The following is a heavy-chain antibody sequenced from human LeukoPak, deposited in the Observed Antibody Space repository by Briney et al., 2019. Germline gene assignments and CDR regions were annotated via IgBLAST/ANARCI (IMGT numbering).Heavy chain of an antibody. CDR3: ARPGRIAAARTYDY. CDR1: GYSFTNYG. J-gene: IGHJ4*02. Sequence: GESLKISCKGSGYSFTNYGIDWVRQMPGKGLEWMGIIYPGDSDTRYSPSFQGQVTISADKSISTAYLQWSSLKASDTAMYYCARPGRIAAARTYDYWGQGTLVTVSS. CDR2: IYPGDSDT. D-gene: IGHD6-13*01. V-gene: IGHV5-51*01.